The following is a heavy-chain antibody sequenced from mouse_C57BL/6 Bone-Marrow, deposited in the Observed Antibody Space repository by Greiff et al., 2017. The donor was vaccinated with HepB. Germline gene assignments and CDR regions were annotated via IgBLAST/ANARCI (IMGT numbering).Heavy chain of an antibody. CDR2: IDPSDSYT. CDR1: GYTFTSYW. Sequence: QVQLQQPGAELVMPGASVKLSCKASGYTFTSYWMHWVKQRPGQGLEWIGEIDPSDSYTNYNQKFKGKSTLTVDKSSSTAYMQLSSLTSEDSAVYYCARSGLRAREKAAWFAYWGQGTLVTVSA. J-gene: IGHJ3*01. CDR3: ARSGLRAREKAAWFAY. V-gene: IGHV1-69*01. D-gene: IGHD3-2*02.